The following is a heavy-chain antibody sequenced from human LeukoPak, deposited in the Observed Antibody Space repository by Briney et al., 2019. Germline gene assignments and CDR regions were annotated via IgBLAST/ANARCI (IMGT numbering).Heavy chain of an antibody. V-gene: IGHV3-15*01. CDR2: IKSKTDGGTT. Sequence: PGGSLRLSCAASGFTFSNAWMSWVRQAPGKGLEWVGRIKSKTDGGTTDYAAPVKGRFTISRDDSKNTLYLQMNSLKTEDTAVYYCTTDRFVVVPAATIDYWGQGTLVTVSS. D-gene: IGHD2-2*01. CDR1: GFTFSNAW. CDR3: TTDRFVVVPAATIDY. J-gene: IGHJ4*02.